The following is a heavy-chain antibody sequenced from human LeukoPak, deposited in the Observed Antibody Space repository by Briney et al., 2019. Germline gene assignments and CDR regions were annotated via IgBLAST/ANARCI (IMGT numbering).Heavy chain of an antibody. V-gene: IGHV3-48*01. CDR1: GFTFDSYS. J-gene: IGHJ6*02. Sequence: GGSLRLSCAASGFTFDSYSMNWVRQAPGKALEWVSYISRTSGTIYYADSVKGRFTISRDNAKNSLYLQMNSLRGEDTAVYYCAREYYYNYYGMDVWGQGTTVTVSS. CDR2: ISRTSGTI. CDR3: AREYYYNYYGMDV.